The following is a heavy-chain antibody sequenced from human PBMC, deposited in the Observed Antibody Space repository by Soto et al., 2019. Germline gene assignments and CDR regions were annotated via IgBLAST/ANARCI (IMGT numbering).Heavy chain of an antibody. V-gene: IGHV1-18*01. D-gene: IGHD3-22*01. CDR3: ARDRDYSHTDADVDY. CDR1: GYNFNTYG. J-gene: IGHJ4*02. Sequence: QVQLVQSGAQVRRPGTSVRISCTTSGYNFNTYGIIWVRQAPGQGLEWMGGISGYNGYTKYAQSLEDRVTLSTDTSTRTAFLELRNLRSGDTALYFCARDRDYSHTDADVDYWGQGTQVTVSS. CDR2: ISGYNGYT.